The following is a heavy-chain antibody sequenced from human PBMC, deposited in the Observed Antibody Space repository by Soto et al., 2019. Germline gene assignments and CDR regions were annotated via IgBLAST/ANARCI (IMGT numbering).Heavy chain of an antibody. D-gene: IGHD3-16*02. V-gene: IGHV1-69*02. CDR1: GGTFSSYT. J-gene: IGHJ4*02. CDR2: IIPILGIA. Sequence: QVQLVQSGAEVKKPGSSVKVSCKASGGTFSSYTISWVRQAPGQGLEWMGRIIPILGIANYAQKFQGRVTITEEKSTSTAYMELSSLRSEDPAVYYCAGYPALRLGELSLQRVGVGYWGQGTLVTVSS. CDR3: AGYPALRLGELSLQRVGVGY.